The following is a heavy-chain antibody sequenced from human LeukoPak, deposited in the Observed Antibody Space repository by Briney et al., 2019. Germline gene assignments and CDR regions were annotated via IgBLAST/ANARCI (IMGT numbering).Heavy chain of an antibody. Sequence: GGSLRLSCVASGFTFSSYAMSWVHQAPGKGLEWVSAISGSGGSTYYADSVKGRFTNSRDNSKNTLYLQMNSLRAEDTAVYYCAKRKQLAFDYWGQGTLVTVSS. CDR3: AKRKQLAFDY. J-gene: IGHJ4*02. CDR2: ISGSGGST. V-gene: IGHV3-23*01. CDR1: GFTFSSYA. D-gene: IGHD6-13*01.